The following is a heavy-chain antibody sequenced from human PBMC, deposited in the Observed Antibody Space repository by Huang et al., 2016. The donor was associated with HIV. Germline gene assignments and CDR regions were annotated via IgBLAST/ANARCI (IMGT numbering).Heavy chain of an antibody. CDR3: ARDWSFGSSTSPAD. V-gene: IGHV1-2*02. CDR2: VNQKRGGT. CDR1: GYTFTDSN. J-gene: IGHJ4*02. D-gene: IGHD6-6*01. Sequence: QVQLVQSGAEVKNPGASVRVSCKASGYTFTDSNIHWVRQAPGQGLEWMGWVNQKRGGTNYAQRFQGRITMTRYTTISTVHMDLRRIQSDDTAVYFCARDWSFGSSTSPADWGQGTLVTVSS.